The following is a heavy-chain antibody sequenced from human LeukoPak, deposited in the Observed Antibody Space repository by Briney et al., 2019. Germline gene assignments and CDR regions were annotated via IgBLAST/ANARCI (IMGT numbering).Heavy chain of an antibody. CDR3: ARDFVVAAAGGYFDY. CDR1: GYTFTSYY. Sequence: ASVKVSFKASGYTFTSYYMHWVRQAPGQGLEWMGIINPSGGSTSYAQKFQGRVTMTRDTSTSTVYMELSSLRSEDTAVYYCARDFVVAAAGGYFDYWGQGTLVTVSS. V-gene: IGHV1-46*01. J-gene: IGHJ4*02. CDR2: INPSGGST. D-gene: IGHD6-13*01.